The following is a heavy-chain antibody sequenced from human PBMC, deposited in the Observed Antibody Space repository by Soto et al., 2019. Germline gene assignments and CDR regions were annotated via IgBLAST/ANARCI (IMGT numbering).Heavy chain of an antibody. D-gene: IGHD3-22*01. CDR3: ARGRRYLDSSGYPDY. CDR2: INHSGST. V-gene: IGHV4-34*01. J-gene: IGHJ4*02. Sequence: SETLSLTCAVYGGSFSGYYWSWIRQPPGKGLEWIGEINHSGSTNYNPSLKSRVTISVDTSKNQFSLRLSSVTAADTAVYYCARGRRYLDSSGYPDYWGQGTLVTVSS. CDR1: GGSFSGYY.